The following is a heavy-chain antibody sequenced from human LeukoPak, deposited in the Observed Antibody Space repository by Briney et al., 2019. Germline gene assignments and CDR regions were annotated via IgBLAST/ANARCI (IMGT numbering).Heavy chain of an antibody. V-gene: IGHV1-69*13. D-gene: IGHD6-6*01. CDR1: GGTFSSYA. J-gene: IGHJ4*02. CDR3: ARSVVAARAFFDY. CDR2: IIPIFGTA. Sequence: SVKVSCKASGGTFSSYAISWVRQAPGQGLEWMGGIIPIFGTANYAQKFQGRVTITADESTSTAYMELSSLRSEDTAVYYCARSVVAARAFFDYWGQGTLVTVSS.